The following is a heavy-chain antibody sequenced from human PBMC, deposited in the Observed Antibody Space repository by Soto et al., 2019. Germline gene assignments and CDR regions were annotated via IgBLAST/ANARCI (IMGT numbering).Heavy chain of an antibody. V-gene: IGHV3-64*01. CDR2: ISSNGGST. CDR3: ARKNSRGWYIHYFDY. J-gene: IGHJ4*02. Sequence: GGSLRLSCAASGFTFSSYAMHWVRQAPGKGLEYVSAISSNGGSTYYANSVKGRFTISRDNSKNTLYLQTGSLRGEDMAVYYCARKNSRGWYIHYFDYWGQGTRVTVSS. D-gene: IGHD6-19*01. CDR1: GFTFSSYA.